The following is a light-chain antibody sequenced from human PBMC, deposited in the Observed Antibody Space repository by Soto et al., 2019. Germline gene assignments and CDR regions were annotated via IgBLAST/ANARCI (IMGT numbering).Light chain of an antibody. Sequence: EIVLTQSPATLSLSPGERATLSCRASQSVSSYLAWYQQKPGQAPRLLIYDASNRATGIPARFSGSGSGTDFTLTISILEPVFFLVFCCQQRCNLPPFTFVQGTRL. CDR1: QSVSSY. V-gene: IGKV3-11*01. CDR3: QQRCNLPPFT. J-gene: IGKJ5*01. CDR2: DAS.